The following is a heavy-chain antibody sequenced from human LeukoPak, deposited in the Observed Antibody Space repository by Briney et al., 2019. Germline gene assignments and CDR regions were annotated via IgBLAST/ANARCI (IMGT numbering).Heavy chain of an antibody. J-gene: IGHJ2*01. CDR2: IYYSGST. D-gene: IGHD2-8*01. CDR3: ARARGGIVLMVYAIGEWYFDL. V-gene: IGHV4-31*03. CDR1: GGSISSGGYY. Sequence: SQTLSLTCTVSGGSISSGGYYWSWIRQHPGKGLEWIGYIYYSGSTYYNPSLKSRVTISVDTSKNQFSLKLSSVTAADTAVYYCARARGGIVLMVYAIGEWYFDLWGRGTLVTVSS.